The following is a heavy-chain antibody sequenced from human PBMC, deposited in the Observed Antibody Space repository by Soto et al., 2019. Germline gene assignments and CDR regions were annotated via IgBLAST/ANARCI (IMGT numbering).Heavy chain of an antibody. CDR2: VYTSGSM. CDR1: GGSISSYH. J-gene: IGHJ4*02. D-gene: IGHD6-13*01. CDR3: ACTKGYSSSWDRDY. V-gene: IGHV4-4*07. Sequence: PSETLSLTCIVSGGSISSYHWSWIRQPAGKGLEWIGRVYTSGSMNYNPSLKSRVTMSVDTSKKQFSLKLSSVTAADTAVYYCACTKGYSSSWDRDYWGQGTLVTVSS.